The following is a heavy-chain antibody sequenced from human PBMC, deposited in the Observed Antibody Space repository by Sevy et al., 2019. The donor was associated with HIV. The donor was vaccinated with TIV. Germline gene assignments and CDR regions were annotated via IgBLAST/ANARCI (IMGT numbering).Heavy chain of an antibody. CDR2: INHSGSA. D-gene: IGHD2-2*01. Sequence: SETLSLTCAVYGGSFSGYYWSWIRQPPGKGLEWVGEINHSGSANYNPSLKSRVTISVDTSDNQFSLKLSSVTAAATAVYYCARHCSGSSCSHAFDIWGQGTMVTVSS. CDR3: ARHCSGSSCSHAFDI. J-gene: IGHJ3*02. CDR1: GGSFSGYY. V-gene: IGHV4-34*01.